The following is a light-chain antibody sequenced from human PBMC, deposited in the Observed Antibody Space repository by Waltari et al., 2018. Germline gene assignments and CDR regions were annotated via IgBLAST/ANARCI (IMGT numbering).Light chain of an antibody. CDR3: QSFDTSLGAI. V-gene: IGLV1-40*01. CDR1: SPNIGAGHH. Sequence: QSVLAQPPSVSGAPGQRVTISCTGRSPNIGAGHHVHWYQEFPGTAPKLLIDGDSNRPSGVPDRFSGSKSGTSASLAITGLQAEDEANYYCQSFDTSLGAIFGGGTKVTVL. CDR2: GDS. J-gene: IGLJ2*01.